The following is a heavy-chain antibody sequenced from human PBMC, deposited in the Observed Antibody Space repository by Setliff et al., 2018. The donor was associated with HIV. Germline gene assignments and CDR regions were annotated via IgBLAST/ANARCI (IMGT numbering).Heavy chain of an antibody. V-gene: IGHV4-4*07. CDR1: GGSMMNSY. Sequence: LSLTCTVSGGSMMNSYWTWIRQPAGKGLEWIGRVYTTGSTNYNPSFKRPLTVSLDMSKNQFSLKLGSMTAADTAVYYCARDRRSIFGVDTKNWFDPWGQGTLVTVSS. CDR2: VYTTGST. J-gene: IGHJ5*02. CDR3: ARDRRSIFGVDTKNWFDP. D-gene: IGHD3-3*01.